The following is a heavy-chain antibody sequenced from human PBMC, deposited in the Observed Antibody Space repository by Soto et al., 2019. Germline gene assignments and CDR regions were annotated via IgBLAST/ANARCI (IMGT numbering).Heavy chain of an antibody. Sequence: ASVKVSFKASGYTFTSYAMHWVRQAPVQRLEWMGWINAGNGNTKYSQKFQGRVTITRDTSASTAYMELSSLRSEDTAVYYCARLEYSGYDYDWFDPWGQGTRVTVPS. CDR2: INAGNGNT. V-gene: IGHV1-3*01. CDR3: ARLEYSGYDYDWFDP. J-gene: IGHJ5*02. D-gene: IGHD5-12*01. CDR1: GYTFTSYA.